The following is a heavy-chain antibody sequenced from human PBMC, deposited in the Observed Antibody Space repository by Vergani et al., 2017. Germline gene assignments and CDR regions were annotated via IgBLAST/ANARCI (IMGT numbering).Heavy chain of an antibody. Sequence: QVQLVQSGAEVKKPGSSVKVFCKASGGTFSSYAISWVRQAPGQGLEWMGWISAYKGNTNYAQKPQGRVTMTTDTSTSTAYMVLRSLRSDATPVYYCARVGGSSGYCFGWFDPWGQGTLVTVSS. CDR3: ARVGGSSGYCFGWFDP. J-gene: IGHJ5*02. CDR1: GGTFSSYA. V-gene: IGHV1-18*01. D-gene: IGHD3-22*01. CDR2: ISAYKGNT.